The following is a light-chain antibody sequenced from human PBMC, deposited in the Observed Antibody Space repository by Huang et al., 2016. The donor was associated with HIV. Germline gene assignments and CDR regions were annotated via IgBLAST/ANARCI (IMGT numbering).Light chain of an antibody. V-gene: IGKV1-27*01. J-gene: IGKJ1*01. CDR1: QDISNY. CDR2: ATS. Sequence: DIQMTHSPSSLSASVGDRVTITCRASQDISNYLAWYQLKPGKVPRVLIHATSTLQSVVPPRFSGSGSGTHFTLTISSLQPEDVGLYFCQKYDSSPRTFGQGTKVEIK. CDR3: QKYDSSPRT.